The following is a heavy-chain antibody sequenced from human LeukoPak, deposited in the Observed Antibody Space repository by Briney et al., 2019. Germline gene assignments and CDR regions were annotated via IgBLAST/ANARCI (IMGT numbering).Heavy chain of an antibody. V-gene: IGHV3-9*01. CDR1: GFTFDDYA. J-gene: IGHJ4*02. CDR2: ISWNSSSI. Sequence: GGSLRLSCAASGFTFDDYAMHWVRQAPGKGLEWVSGISWNSSSIDYTDSVKGRFTISRDNAKNSLFLQMNSLRAEDTALYYCAKEGARLGIAVSGPFDYWGQGTLVTVSS. CDR3: AKEGARLGIAVSGPFDY. D-gene: IGHD6-13*01.